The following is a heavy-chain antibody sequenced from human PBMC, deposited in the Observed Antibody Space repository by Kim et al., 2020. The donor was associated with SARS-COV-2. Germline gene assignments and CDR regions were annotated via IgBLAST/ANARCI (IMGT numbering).Heavy chain of an antibody. CDR1: GGSISSYY. Sequence: SETLSLTCTVSGGSISSYYWSWIRQPPGKGLEWIGYIYYSGSTNYNPSLKSRVTISVDTSKNQFSLKLSSVTAADTAVYYCAGTHYYDSSGYRLSYYYYGMDVWGQGTTVTVSS. V-gene: IGHV4-59*13. CDR3: AGTHYYDSSGYRLSYYYYGMDV. J-gene: IGHJ6*02. CDR2: IYYSGST. D-gene: IGHD3-22*01.